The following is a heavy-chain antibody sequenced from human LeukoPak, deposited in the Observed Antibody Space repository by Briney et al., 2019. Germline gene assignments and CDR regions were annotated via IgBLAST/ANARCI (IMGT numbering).Heavy chain of an antibody. J-gene: IGHJ4*02. CDR1: GFTFSHHG. CDR3: AKDYEDTAAAGLDS. D-gene: IGHD5-18*01. V-gene: IGHV3-30*18. CDR2: ISFDGSDH. Sequence: GGSLRLSCAATGFTFSHHGMHWVRQAPGKGLEWVAAISFDGSDHYYADSVKGRFTMSRDNSKNTVCLQMNSLRAEDTAVYYCAKDYEDTAAAGLDSWGQGSLVTVSS.